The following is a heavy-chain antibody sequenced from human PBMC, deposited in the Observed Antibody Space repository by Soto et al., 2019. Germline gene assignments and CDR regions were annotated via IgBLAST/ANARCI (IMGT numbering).Heavy chain of an antibody. Sequence: PGGSLRLSCAASGFTFSSYWMSWVRQAPGKGLEWVANIKQDGSEKYYVDSVKGRFTISRDNAKNSLYLQMNSLRAEDTAVYYCARVGFDWLGLVAWYFDYWGQGTLVTVSS. V-gene: IGHV3-7*01. CDR1: GFTFSSYW. J-gene: IGHJ4*02. CDR2: IKQDGSEK. CDR3: ARVGFDWLGLVAWYFDY. D-gene: IGHD3-9*01.